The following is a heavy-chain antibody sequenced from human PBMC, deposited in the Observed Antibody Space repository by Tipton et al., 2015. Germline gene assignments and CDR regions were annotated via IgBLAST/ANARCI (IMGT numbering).Heavy chain of an antibody. D-gene: IGHD3-10*01. J-gene: IGHJ4*02. V-gene: IGHV1-46*03. CDR1: GYSFTSYY. Sequence: QSGAEVKKPGASVKVSCKTSGYSFTSYYMHWVRQAPGQGLEWMGIINPSAGETNYAQKFQGRVTMTRDTSTSTVHMELTSLRSEDTAVYFCATGGDYFDFWGQGTQVTVSS. CDR2: INPSAGET. CDR3: ATGGDYFDF.